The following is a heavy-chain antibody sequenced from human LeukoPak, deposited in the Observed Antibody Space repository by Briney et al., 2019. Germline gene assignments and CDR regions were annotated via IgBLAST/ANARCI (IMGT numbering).Heavy chain of an antibody. CDR2: ISSSSSYI. Sequence: PGGSLRLSCAASGFTFSSYSMNWVRQAPGKGLEWVSSISSSSSYIYYADSVKGRFTISRDNAKNSLYLQMNSLRAEDTAVYCCARDGGQYSSSWKENWFDPWGQGTLVTVSS. V-gene: IGHV3-21*01. CDR3: ARDGGQYSSSWKENWFDP. CDR1: GFTFSSYS. D-gene: IGHD6-13*01. J-gene: IGHJ5*02.